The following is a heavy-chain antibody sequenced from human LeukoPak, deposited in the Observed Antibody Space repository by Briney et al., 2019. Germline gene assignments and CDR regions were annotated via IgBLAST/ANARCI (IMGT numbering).Heavy chain of an antibody. V-gene: IGHV1-2*02. D-gene: IGHD6-13*01. CDR3: ARDFEIAAAGTPRYYYYMDV. CDR1: GYTFIGYY. J-gene: IGHJ6*03. Sequence: ASVKVSCKASGYTFIGYYMHWVRQAPGQGLEWMGWINPNSGGTNYAQKFQGRVTMTRDTSISTAYMELSRLRSDDTAVYYCARDFEIAAAGTPRYYYYMDVWGKGTTVTVSS. CDR2: INPNSGGT.